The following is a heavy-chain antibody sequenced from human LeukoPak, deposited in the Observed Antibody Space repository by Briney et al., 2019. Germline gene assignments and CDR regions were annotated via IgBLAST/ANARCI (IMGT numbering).Heavy chain of an antibody. CDR3: ASAAYPRKYYYDSL. CDR2: ISGGGSIK. V-gene: IGHV3-11*04. D-gene: IGHD3-22*01. J-gene: IGHJ4*02. CDR1: GFPFSDYY. Sequence: GGSLRLSCAASGFPFSDYYMTWIRQAPGKGLEWVSYISGGGSIKYYADSVKGRFTVARDNTKNSLYLQMNSLRPEDTAMYYCASAAYPRKYYYDSLWGQGTLVTVSS.